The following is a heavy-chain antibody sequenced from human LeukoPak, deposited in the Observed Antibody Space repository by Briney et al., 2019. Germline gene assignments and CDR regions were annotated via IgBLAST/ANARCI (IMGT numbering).Heavy chain of an antibody. D-gene: IGHD2/OR15-2a*01. CDR1: GFTFSSYG. Sequence: GGSLRLSCAASGFTFSSYGMHWVRQAPGKGLEWVALIWYDGSNRYYADSVKGRLTISRDNSKNTLYLQMNSLRAEDTAVYYCAREGPRGNSQFDYWGQGTLVTVSS. J-gene: IGHJ4*02. V-gene: IGHV3-33*01. CDR3: AREGPRGNSQFDY. CDR2: IWYDGSNR.